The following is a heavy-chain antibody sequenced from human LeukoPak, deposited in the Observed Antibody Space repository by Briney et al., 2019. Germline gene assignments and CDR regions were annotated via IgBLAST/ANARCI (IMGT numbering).Heavy chain of an antibody. D-gene: IGHD3-22*01. CDR3: AKALQVYYDSSELDY. Sequence: GGSLRLSCAASGFTFSSYWMSWVRQAPGKGLEWVANIKQDGSEKYYVDSVKGRFTISRDNAENSVYLQMNSLRAEDTAVYYCAKALQVYYDSSELDYWGQGTLVTVSS. J-gene: IGHJ4*02. V-gene: IGHV3-7*01. CDR1: GFTFSSYW. CDR2: IKQDGSEK.